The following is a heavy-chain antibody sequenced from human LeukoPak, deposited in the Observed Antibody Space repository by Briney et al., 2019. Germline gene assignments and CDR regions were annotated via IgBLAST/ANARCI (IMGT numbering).Heavy chain of an antibody. Sequence: PGGSLRLSCAASASIVSGNYMTSVRQAPGKGLGWLSVIYTGGGTYSADPVKGRFTISRDTSKTTLYLQMTTLRGDDPAIYYCAHYEFWRGHALEIWGQGTMVTVSS. CDR2: IYTGGGT. V-gene: IGHV3-66*01. D-gene: IGHD3-3*01. CDR3: AHYEFWRGHALEI. J-gene: IGHJ3*02. CDR1: ASIVSGNY.